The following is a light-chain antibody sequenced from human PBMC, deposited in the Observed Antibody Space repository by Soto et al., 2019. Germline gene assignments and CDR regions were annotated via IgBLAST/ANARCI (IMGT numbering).Light chain of an antibody. CDR1: QAVNTR. J-gene: IGKJ1*01. Sequence: VLRKSPDLLSSRPGNRDTLSCRASQAVNTRLAWYQHKPGQAPRLLIYLASNRAAGVPARFSGSGSGTDFTLTISDVEPGDFAVYYCHQRQGWPRTFGQGTKVDSK. CDR2: LAS. CDR3: HQRQGWPRT. V-gene: IGKV3-11*01.